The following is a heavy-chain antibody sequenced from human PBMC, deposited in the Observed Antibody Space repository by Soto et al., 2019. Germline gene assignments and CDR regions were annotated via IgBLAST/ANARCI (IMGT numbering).Heavy chain of an antibody. Sequence: QLQLQESGPGLVKPSETLSLTCTVSGGSISSSSYYWGWIRQPPGKGLEWIGSIYYSGSTYYNPSLKSRVTISVDTSKNQFSLKLSSVTAADTAVYYCASTGPGIAAAGTVYYYGMDVWGQGTTVTVSS. D-gene: IGHD6-13*01. J-gene: IGHJ6*02. CDR1: GGSISSSSYY. CDR2: IYYSGST. V-gene: IGHV4-39*01. CDR3: ASTGPGIAAAGTVYYYGMDV.